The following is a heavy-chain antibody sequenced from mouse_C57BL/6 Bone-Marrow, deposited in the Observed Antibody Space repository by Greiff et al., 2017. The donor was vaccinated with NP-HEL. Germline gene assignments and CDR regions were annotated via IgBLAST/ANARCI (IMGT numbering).Heavy chain of an antibody. V-gene: IGHV1-62-2*01. J-gene: IGHJ1*03. CDR1: GYTFTEYT. CDR3: ARHEGGGPYSNYGYFDV. D-gene: IGHD2-5*01. CDR2: FYPGSGSI. Sequence: VKLQESGAELVKPGASVKLSCKASGYTFTEYTIHWVKQRSGQGLEWIGWFYPGSGSIKYNEKFKDKATLTADKSSSTVYMELSRLTSEDSAVYFCARHEGGGPYSNYGYFDVWGTGTTVTVSS.